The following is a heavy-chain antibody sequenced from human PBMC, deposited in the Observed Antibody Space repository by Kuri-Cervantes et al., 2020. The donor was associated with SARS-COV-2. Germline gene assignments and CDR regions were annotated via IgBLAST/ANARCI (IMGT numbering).Heavy chain of an antibody. J-gene: IGHJ1*01. CDR2: NSSSGSTI. CDR1: GFTFSSFS. Sequence: GGSLRLFCAVSGFTFSSFSMNWVRQAPGKGLEWVSYNSSSGSTIYYADSVKGRFTISRDNAKNSLYLQMNSLRAEDTAVYYCAKRARNCSSTSCYPAEYFQHRGQGTLVTVSS. V-gene: IGHV3-48*04. CDR3: AKRARNCSSTSCYPAEYFQH. D-gene: IGHD2-2*01.